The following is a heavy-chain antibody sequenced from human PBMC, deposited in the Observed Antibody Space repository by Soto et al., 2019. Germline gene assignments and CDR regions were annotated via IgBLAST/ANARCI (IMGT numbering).Heavy chain of an antibody. D-gene: IGHD3-10*01. Sequence: PGGSLRLSCAASGFTFSSYGMHWVRQAPGKGLEWVAVISYDGSNKYYADSVKGRFTISRDNSKNTLYLQMNSLRAEDTAVYYCAKDFQDGSGSGDYWGQGTLVTVSS. CDR2: ISYDGSNK. CDR1: GFTFSSYG. CDR3: AKDFQDGSGSGDY. V-gene: IGHV3-30*18. J-gene: IGHJ4*02.